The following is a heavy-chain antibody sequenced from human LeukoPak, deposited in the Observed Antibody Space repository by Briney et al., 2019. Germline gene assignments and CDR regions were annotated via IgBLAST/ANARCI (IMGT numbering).Heavy chain of an antibody. CDR3: ARKAAAGPYGY. D-gene: IGHD6-13*01. J-gene: IGHJ4*02. V-gene: IGHV4-59*08. CDR2: IYYSGST. Sequence: SETLSLTCTVSGGSISSYYWSWIRQPPGKGLEWIGYIYYSGSTYYNPSLKSRVTISVDSSKNHFSLKLSSVTAADTAVYYCARKAAAGPYGYWGQGTLVTVSS. CDR1: GGSISSYY.